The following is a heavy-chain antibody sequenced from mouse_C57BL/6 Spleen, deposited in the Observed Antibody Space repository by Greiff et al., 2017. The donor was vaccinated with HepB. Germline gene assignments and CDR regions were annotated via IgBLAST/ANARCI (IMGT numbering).Heavy chain of an antibody. D-gene: IGHD2-2*01. Sequence: EVQLQQSGPELVKPGASVKISCKASGYTFTDYYMNWVKQSHGKSLEWIGDINPNNGGTSYNQKFKGKATLTVDKSSSTAYMELRSLTSEDSAVYYCARDGYDEYFDVWGTGTTVTVSS. V-gene: IGHV1-26*01. CDR1: GYTFTDYY. J-gene: IGHJ1*03. CDR2: INPNNGGT. CDR3: ARDGYDEYFDV.